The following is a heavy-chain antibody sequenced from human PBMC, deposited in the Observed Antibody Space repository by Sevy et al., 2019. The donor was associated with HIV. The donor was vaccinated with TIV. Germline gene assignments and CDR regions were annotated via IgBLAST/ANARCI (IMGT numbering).Heavy chain of an antibody. CDR1: GGSISSSY. J-gene: IGHJ6*02. V-gene: IGHV4-59*01. CDR2: IYHTGNA. CDR3: AGGYALGIHYGMDV. Sequence: SQTLSLTCTVSGGSISSSYWNWIRQAPGKGLEWIGYIYHTGNAKYNPSLKSRVTISIDTSKKQFSLKLTSVTAADTAVYYCAGGYALGIHYGMDVWGQGTTVTVSS. D-gene: IGHD1-1*01.